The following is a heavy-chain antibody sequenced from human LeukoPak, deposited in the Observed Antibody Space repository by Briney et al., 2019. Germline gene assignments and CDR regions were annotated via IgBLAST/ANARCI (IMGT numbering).Heavy chain of an antibody. D-gene: IGHD2-21*01. V-gene: IGHV4-31*11. CDR3: ARDRVSGDSSAFDI. CDR2: IYYSGST. J-gene: IGHJ3*02. CDR1: GGSFSGYY. Sequence: PSETLSLTCAVYGGSFSGYYWSWIRQHPGKGLEWIGYIYYSGSTYYNPSLKSRVTISVDTSKNQFSLKLGSVTAADTAVYYCARDRVSGDSSAFDIWGQGTMVTVSS.